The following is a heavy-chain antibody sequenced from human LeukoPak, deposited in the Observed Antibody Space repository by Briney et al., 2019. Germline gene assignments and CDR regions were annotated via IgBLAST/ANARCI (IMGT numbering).Heavy chain of an antibody. V-gene: IGHV4-59*08. J-gene: IGHJ4*02. CDR1: GGSISNYF. CDR2: IYSSGST. Sequence: PSETLSHTCIVTGGSISNYFWNWLRQPPGKGLEWIGYIYSSGSTYYNPSLKSRVTISVDTSKNRFSLKLNTVTAADTGVYYCARRPTGDPKFDYWGQGTLVTVSS. D-gene: IGHD7-27*01. CDR3: ARRPTGDPKFDY.